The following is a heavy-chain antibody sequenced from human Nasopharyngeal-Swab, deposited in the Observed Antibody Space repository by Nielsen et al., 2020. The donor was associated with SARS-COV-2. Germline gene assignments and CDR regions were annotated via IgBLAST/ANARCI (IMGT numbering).Heavy chain of an antibody. CDR3: ARGKAFDI. Sequence: ESLKIFCSASGFTFRSYRINWFRQAPGKGLEWVSSISSSSSYIYYADSVKGRFTISRDNAKNSLYLQMNSLRAEDTAVYYCARGKAFDIWGQGTMVTVSS. CDR1: GFTFRSYR. J-gene: IGHJ3*02. V-gene: IGHV3-21*01. CDR2: ISSSSSYI.